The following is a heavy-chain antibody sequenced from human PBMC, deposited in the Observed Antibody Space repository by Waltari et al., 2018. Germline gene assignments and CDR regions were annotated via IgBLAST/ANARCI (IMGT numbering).Heavy chain of an antibody. CDR2: IYPGDSDT. V-gene: IGHV5-51*01. CDR3: ARAYYYDSSGYYGLAY. J-gene: IGHJ4*02. Sequence: EVQLVQSGAEVTKPGESLKISCKGSGYSFTSYWIGWVRQMPGKGLEWMGIIYPGDSDTRYSPSFQGQVTISADKSISTAYLQWSSLKASDTAMYYCARAYYYDSSGYYGLAYWGQGTLVTVSS. D-gene: IGHD3-22*01. CDR1: GYSFTSYW.